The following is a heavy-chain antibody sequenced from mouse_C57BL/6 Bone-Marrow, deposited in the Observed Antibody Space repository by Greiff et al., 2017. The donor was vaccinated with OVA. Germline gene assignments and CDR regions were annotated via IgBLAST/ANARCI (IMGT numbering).Heavy chain of an antibody. CDR1: GYTFTSYW. D-gene: IGHD1-1*01. J-gene: IGHJ1*03. CDR2: IYPGSGST. V-gene: IGHV1-55*01. CDR3: ARDPYYYGSFYWYFDV. Sequence: QVQLQQPGAELVKPGASVKMSCKASGYTFTSYWITWVKQRPGQGLEWIGDIYPGSGSTNYNEKFKSKATLTVDTSSSTAYMQLSSLTSEDSAVYYCARDPYYYGSFYWYFDVWGTGTTVTVSS.